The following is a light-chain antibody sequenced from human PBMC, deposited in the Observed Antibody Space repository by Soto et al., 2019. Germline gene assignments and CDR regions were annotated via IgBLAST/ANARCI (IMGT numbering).Light chain of an antibody. CDR3: CSYTTSNTRQIV. J-gene: IGLJ1*01. Sequence: QSALTQPASVSGSPGQSITISCTGTSSDVGGYNYVSWYQQHPGKAPKFMIYDVSNRPSGVSNRFYGSKSGNTASLTISGLQAEDEADYYCCSYTTSNTRQIVFGTGTKLTVL. CDR1: SSDVGGYNY. CDR2: DVS. V-gene: IGLV2-14*01.